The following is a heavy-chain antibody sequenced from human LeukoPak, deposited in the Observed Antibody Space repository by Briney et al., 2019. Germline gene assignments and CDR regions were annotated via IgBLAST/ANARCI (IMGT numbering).Heavy chain of an antibody. CDR3: AKAPYSSSWYFDY. CDR1: GFTFSSYA. Sequence: GGSLRLSCAASGFTFSSYAMSWVRQAPGKGLEWVSAISGSGGSTYYADSVKGRFTISRDNSKNTLYLQMNSLRAEDAAVYYCAKAPYSSSWYFDYWGQGTLVTVSS. V-gene: IGHV3-23*01. J-gene: IGHJ4*02. D-gene: IGHD6-13*01. CDR2: ISGSGGST.